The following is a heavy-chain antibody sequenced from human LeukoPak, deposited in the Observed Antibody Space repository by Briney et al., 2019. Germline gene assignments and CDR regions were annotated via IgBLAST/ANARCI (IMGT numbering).Heavy chain of an antibody. J-gene: IGHJ3*02. Sequence: ASVKVSCKASGGTFSSYAISWVRQAPGQGLEWMGGIIPIFGTANYAQKFQGRVTITADESTSTAYMELSSLRSDDTAVYFCARDAATISDTFDIWGQGTMVTVSS. V-gene: IGHV1-69*01. CDR3: ARDAATISDTFDI. D-gene: IGHD1-26*01. CDR2: IIPIFGTA. CDR1: GGTFSSYA.